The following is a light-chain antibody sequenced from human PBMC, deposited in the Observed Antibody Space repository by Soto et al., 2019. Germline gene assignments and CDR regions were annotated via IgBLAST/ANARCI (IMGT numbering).Light chain of an antibody. CDR3: QQRSKWPPT. Sequence: EIGLTQSPATLSLSPGERATLSCRASQSVSSYLAWYQQKPGQAPRLLIHDASHRATGIPARFSGSGSGTDFTLAISSLEPEDFAVYYCQQRSKWPPTFGPGTKVDIK. CDR2: DAS. CDR1: QSVSSY. V-gene: IGKV3-11*01. J-gene: IGKJ3*01.